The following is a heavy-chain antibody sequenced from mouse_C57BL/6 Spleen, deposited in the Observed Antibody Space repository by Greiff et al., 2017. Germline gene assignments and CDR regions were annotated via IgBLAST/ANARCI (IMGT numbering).Heavy chain of an antibody. Sequence: VKLQQSGAELARPGASVKLSCKASGYTFTSYGISWVKQRTGQGLEWIGEIYPRSGNTYYNEKFKGKATLTADKSSSTAYMELRSLTSEDSAVYFCARADSSGYGAMDYWGQGTSVTVSS. J-gene: IGHJ4*01. CDR1: GYTFTSYG. CDR3: ARADSSGYGAMDY. V-gene: IGHV1-81*01. D-gene: IGHD3-2*02. CDR2: IYPRSGNT.